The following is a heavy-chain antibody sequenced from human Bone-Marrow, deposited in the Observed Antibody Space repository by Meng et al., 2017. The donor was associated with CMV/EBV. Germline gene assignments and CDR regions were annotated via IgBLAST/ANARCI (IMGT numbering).Heavy chain of an antibody. CDR1: GFTFSGSA. D-gene: IGHD6-13*01. Sequence: GESLKISCAASGFTFSGSAMSWVRQAPGKGLEWVSTISGGGGSTYSADSVKGRFTISRDSSKNTVYLQMNTLRAEDTAIYYCAKDRSSSFYYFDYWGQGKLVTVSS. V-gene: IGHV3-23*01. CDR2: ISGGGGST. CDR3: AKDRSSSFYYFDY. J-gene: IGHJ4*02.